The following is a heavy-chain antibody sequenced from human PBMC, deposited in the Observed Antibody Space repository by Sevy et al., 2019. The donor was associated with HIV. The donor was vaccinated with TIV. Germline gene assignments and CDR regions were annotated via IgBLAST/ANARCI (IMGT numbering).Heavy chain of an antibody. V-gene: IGHV3-48*02. CDR1: GFTFSSYS. CDR3: ARGKGYCSGGSCYDYYYYGMDV. D-gene: IGHD2-15*01. CDR2: ISSSSSSI. J-gene: IGHJ6*02. Sequence: GGSLRLSCAASGFTFSSYSMNWVRQAPGKGLEWVSYISSSSSSIYYEDSVNGRFTISRDNAKNSLYLQMNSLRDEDTAVYYCARGKGYCSGGSCYDYYYYGMDVWGQGTTVTVSS.